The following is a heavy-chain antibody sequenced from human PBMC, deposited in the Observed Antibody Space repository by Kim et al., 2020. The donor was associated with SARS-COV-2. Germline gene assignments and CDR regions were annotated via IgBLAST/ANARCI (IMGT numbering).Heavy chain of an antibody. V-gene: IGHV4-39*01. CDR1: GGSISSSSYY. J-gene: IGHJ6*02. CDR3: AGPRHDYGDSYGMDV. Sequence: SQTLSLTCTVSGGSISSSSYYWGWIRQPPGKGLEWIGSIYYSGSTYYNPSLKSRVTISVDTSKNQFSLKLSSVTAADTAVYYCAGPRHDYGDSYGMDVWGQGTTVTVSS. CDR2: IYYSGST. D-gene: IGHD4-17*01.